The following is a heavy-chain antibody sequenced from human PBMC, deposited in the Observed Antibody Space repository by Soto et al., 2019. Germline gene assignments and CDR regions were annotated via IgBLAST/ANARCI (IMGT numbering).Heavy chain of an antibody. D-gene: IGHD2-2*01. Sequence: QVQLQESGPGLVKPSQTLSLTCTVSGGSISSGDYYWSWIRQPPGKGLEWIGYIYYSGSTYYNPSIKSRVTISVDPAKYQFSLKLSSVTAADTVVYYCASFLRSYQLLGMDVWGQGTTVTVSS. CDR3: ASFLRSYQLLGMDV. CDR1: GGSISSGDYY. CDR2: IYYSGST. V-gene: IGHV4-30-4*01. J-gene: IGHJ6*02.